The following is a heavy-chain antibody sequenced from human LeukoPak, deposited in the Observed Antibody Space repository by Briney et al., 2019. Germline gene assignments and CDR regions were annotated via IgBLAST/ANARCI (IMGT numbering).Heavy chain of an antibody. D-gene: IGHD5-24*01. CDR1: GFTFSSYG. Sequence: GGSLRLSCAASGFTFSSYGMSWVRQAPGKGLEWVAVISYDGSNKYYADSVKGRFTISRDNSKNTLYLQMNSLRAEDTAVYYCARDLEEMATSYYYMDVWGKGTTVTISS. CDR2: ISYDGSNK. V-gene: IGHV3-30*03. CDR3: ARDLEEMATSYYYMDV. J-gene: IGHJ6*03.